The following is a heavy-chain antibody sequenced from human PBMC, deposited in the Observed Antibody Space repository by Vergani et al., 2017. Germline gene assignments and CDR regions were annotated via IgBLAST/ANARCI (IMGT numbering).Heavy chain of an antibody. D-gene: IGHD6-19*01. V-gene: IGHV4-59*01. CDR3: ARHVGSSGWYHPYYFDY. J-gene: IGHJ4*02. CDR1: GGSISSYY. Sequence: QVQLQESGPGLVKPSETLSLTCTVSGGSISSYYWSWIRQPPGKGLEWIGYIYYSGSTNYNPSLKSRVTIAVDTSKNQFCLKLSSVTAADTAVYYCARHVGSSGWYHPYYFDYWGQGTLVTVSS. CDR2: IYYSGST.